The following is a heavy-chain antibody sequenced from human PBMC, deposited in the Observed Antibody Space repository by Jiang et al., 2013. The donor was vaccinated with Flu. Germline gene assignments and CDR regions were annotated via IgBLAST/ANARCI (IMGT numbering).Heavy chain of an antibody. D-gene: IGHD3-3*01. V-gene: IGHV4-31*02. Sequence: EWIGYIYYSGSTYYNPSLKSRVTISVDTSKNQFSLKLSSVTAADTAVYYCARVVVATIFGVVISRYFDYWGQGTLATVSS. CDR3: ARVVVATIFGVVISRYFDY. J-gene: IGHJ4*02. CDR2: IYYSGST.